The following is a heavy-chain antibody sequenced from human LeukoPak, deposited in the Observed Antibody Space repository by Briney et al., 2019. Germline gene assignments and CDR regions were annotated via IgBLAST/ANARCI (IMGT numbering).Heavy chain of an antibody. V-gene: IGHV4-39*07. J-gene: IGHJ5*02. CDR2: IYYSGNT. Sequence: SETLSLTCTVSGGSISSSSFYWGWIRQPPGKGLEWVGNIYYSGNTYYNPSLKSRVTISVDTSKNQFSLKLSSVTAADTAVYYCASSLPSIAPNNWFDPRGQGTLVTVSS. D-gene: IGHD6-6*01. CDR3: ASSLPSIAPNNWFDP. CDR1: GGSISSSSFY.